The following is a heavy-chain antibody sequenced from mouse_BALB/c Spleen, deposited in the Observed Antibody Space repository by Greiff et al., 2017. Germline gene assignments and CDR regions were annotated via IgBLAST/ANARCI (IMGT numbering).Heavy chain of an antibody. V-gene: IGHV1-9*01. CDR2: ILPGSGST. D-gene: IGHD1-1*01. J-gene: IGHJ2*01. CDR1: GYTFSSYW. CDR3: AITTVVEGVDY. Sequence: QVQLQQSGAELMKPGASVKISCKATGYTFSSYWIEWVKQRPGHGLEWIGEILPGSGSTNYNEKFKGKATFTADTSSNTAYMQLSSLTSEDSAVYYCAITTVVEGVDYWGQGTTLTVSS.